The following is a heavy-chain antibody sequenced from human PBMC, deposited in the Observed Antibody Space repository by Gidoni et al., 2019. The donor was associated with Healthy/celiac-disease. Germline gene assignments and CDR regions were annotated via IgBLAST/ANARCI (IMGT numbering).Heavy chain of an antibody. V-gene: IGHV3-7*01. CDR1: GFTFSSYW. Sequence: EVQLVESGGGLVQPGGSLRLSCAASGFTFSSYWMSWVRQAPGKGLEWVANIKQDGSEKYYVDSVKGRFTISRDNAKNSLYLQMNSLRAEDTAVYYCARDFWGIAVLFDYWGQGTLVTVSS. D-gene: IGHD6-19*01. CDR2: IKQDGSEK. J-gene: IGHJ4*02. CDR3: ARDFWGIAVLFDY.